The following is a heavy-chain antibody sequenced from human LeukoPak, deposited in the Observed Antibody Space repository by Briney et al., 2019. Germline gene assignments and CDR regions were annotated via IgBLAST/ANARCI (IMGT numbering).Heavy chain of an antibody. V-gene: IGHV3-7*01. CDR1: GFTFSSYS. CDR3: AGSQHRTRDFQH. CDR2: IKQDGNGK. Sequence: GGSLRLSCAASGFTFSSYSMRWVRQAPGKGLEWVANIKQDGNGKYYVGSVKGRFTISRDNTKNSLYLQMNSLRVDDTALYYCAGSQHRTRDFQHWGQGTLVTVSS. D-gene: IGHD2-2*01. J-gene: IGHJ1*01.